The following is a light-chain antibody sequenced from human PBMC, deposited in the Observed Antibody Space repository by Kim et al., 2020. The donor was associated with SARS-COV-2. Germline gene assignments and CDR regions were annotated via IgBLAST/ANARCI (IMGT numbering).Light chain of an antibody. CDR1: SLRSYY. Sequence: ALGQTVRITCQGDSLRSYYATWYQQKPGQAPIVVIYGKNNRPSGIPDRFSDSSSGNTASLTITGTQAGDEADYYCNSRDSNDNVVFGGGTQLTVL. J-gene: IGLJ2*01. V-gene: IGLV3-19*01. CDR3: NSRDSNDNVV. CDR2: GKN.